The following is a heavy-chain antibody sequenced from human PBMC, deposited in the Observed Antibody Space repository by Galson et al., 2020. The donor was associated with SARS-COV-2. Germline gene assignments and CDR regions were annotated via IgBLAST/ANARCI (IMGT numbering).Heavy chain of an antibody. CDR2: ISYDGSNK. CDR3: ARDMIAGSEYSSGWYGIEGPDY. D-gene: IGHD6-19*01. CDR1: GFTFSSYG. Sequence: GESLKISCAASGFTFSSYGMHWVRQAPGKGLAWVAVISYDGSNKYYADSVKGRFTISRDNSKNTLYLQMNSLRAEDTAVYYCARDMIAGSEYSSGWYGIEGPDYWGQGTLVTVSS. V-gene: IGHV3-30*03. J-gene: IGHJ4*02.